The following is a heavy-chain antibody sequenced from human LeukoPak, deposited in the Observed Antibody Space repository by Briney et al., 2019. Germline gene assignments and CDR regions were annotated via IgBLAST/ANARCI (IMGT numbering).Heavy chain of an antibody. J-gene: IGHJ5*02. CDR2: IYYSGST. V-gene: IGHV4-59*01. Sequence: SSETLSLTCTVSGGSISSYYWGWIRQPPGKGLEWIGYIYYSGSTNYNPSLKSRVTISVDTSKNQFSLKLSSVTAADTAVYYCARDGSKGIDKNWFDPWGQGTLVTVSS. CDR3: ARDGSKGIDKNWFDP. CDR1: GGSISSYY. D-gene: IGHD1-26*01.